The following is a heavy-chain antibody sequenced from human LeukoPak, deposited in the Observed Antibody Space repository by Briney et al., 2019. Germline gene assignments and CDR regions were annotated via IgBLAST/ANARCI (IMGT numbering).Heavy chain of an antibody. CDR3: AREPGTGYSSGWYYYYYGMDV. J-gene: IGHJ6*02. V-gene: IGHV1-69*04. D-gene: IGHD6-19*01. Sequence: SVKVSCKASGGTFSSYAISWVRQAPGQGLEWMGRSIPILGIANYAQKFQGRVTITADKSTSTAYMELSSLRSEDTAVYYCAREPGTGYSSGWYYYYYGMDVWGQGTTVTVSS. CDR1: GGTFSSYA. CDR2: SIPILGIA.